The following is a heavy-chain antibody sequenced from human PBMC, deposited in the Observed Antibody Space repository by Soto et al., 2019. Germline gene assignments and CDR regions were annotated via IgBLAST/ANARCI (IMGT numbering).Heavy chain of an antibody. J-gene: IGHJ4*02. D-gene: IGHD2-15*01. CDR3: ARGYAAPRAAN. CDR1: GGSFSGYY. V-gene: IGHV4-34*01. CDR2: INHGESA. Sequence: SETLSLTCAVFGGSFSGYYWSWIRRPPEKGLEWIGEINHGESASYNPSLKDRVTISLDTSNNHFSLKLTSVTAADSAVYYCARGYAAPRAANWGQGTLVTAPQ.